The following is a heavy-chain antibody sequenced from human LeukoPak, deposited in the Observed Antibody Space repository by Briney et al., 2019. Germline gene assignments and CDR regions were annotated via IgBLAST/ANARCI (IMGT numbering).Heavy chain of an antibody. CDR3: AHIITGLGATGYYFDY. CDR1: GFSLPTRGMS. D-gene: IGHD1-26*01. CDR2: IDWGDDK. J-gene: IGHJ4*02. Sequence: SAPALVKPTQTLTLTCTFSGFSLPTRGMSVSWIRQPPGKALEWLARIDWGDDKYYSTSLKTRLTISKDTSKNQVVLTMTNMDPVDTATYYCAHIITGLGATGYYFDYWGPGTLVTVSS. V-gene: IGHV2-70*11.